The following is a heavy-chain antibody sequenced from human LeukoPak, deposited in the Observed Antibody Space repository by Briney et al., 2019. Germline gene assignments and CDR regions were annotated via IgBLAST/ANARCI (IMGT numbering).Heavy chain of an antibody. CDR3: ATLIVVVPAAKGYYFDY. D-gene: IGHD2-2*01. Sequence: SETLSLTCAVSGYSISSSYYWGWIRQPPGKGLEWIGSIYHSGSTYYNPSLKSRVTISVDTSKNQFSLKLSSVTAADTAVYYCATLIVVVPAAKGYYFDYWGQGTLVTVSS. CDR1: GYSISSSYY. V-gene: IGHV4-38-2*01. CDR2: IYHSGST. J-gene: IGHJ4*02.